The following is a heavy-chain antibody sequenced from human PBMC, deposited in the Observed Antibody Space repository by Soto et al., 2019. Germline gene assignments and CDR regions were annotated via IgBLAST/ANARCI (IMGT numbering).Heavy chain of an antibody. CDR1: GGGNLRDYR. CDR3: ARGGDGHHFLAVY. V-gene: IGHV1-69*13. CDR2: IIPKLGSA. Sequence: PSVKVSCKASGGGNLRDYRTTWVRRAPGQGLEWMGGIIPKLGSANYAQNFQGRVTITADESTNTVYMELRSLRSDDTAVYYFARGGDGHHFLAVYCGQGTPVPVSS. J-gene: IGHJ1*01. D-gene: IGHD2-21*01.